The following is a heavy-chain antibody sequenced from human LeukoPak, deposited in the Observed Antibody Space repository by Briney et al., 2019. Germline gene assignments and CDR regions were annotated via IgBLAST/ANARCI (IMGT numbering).Heavy chain of an antibody. CDR2: ISSSSSYI. CDR1: GFTLSSHS. D-gene: IGHD6-19*01. J-gene: IGHJ4*02. CDR3: AKGSLDYSSGWYAY. V-gene: IGHV3-21*04. Sequence: GGSLRLSCAASGFTLSSHSMNWVHQAPGKGLEWVSSISSSSSYIYYADSVKGRFTISRDNAKNSLYLQMNSLRADDAAVYYCAKGSLDYSSGWYAYWGQGTLVTVSS.